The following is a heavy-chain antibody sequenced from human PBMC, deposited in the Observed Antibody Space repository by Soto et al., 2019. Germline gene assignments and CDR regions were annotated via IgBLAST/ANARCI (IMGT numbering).Heavy chain of an antibody. CDR3: ARDFTDSSGPTLGMGV. J-gene: IGHJ6*02. CDR2: IYYSGST. D-gene: IGHD6-19*01. V-gene: IGHV4-31*03. Sequence: SETVALTCTVSGGSISSGGYYWSWIRQHPGKGLEWIGYIYYSGSTYYNPSLKSRVTISVDTSKDQFSLKLSSVTAADTAVYYCARDFTDSSGPTLGMGVWGQGTTVTVS. CDR1: GGSISSGGYY.